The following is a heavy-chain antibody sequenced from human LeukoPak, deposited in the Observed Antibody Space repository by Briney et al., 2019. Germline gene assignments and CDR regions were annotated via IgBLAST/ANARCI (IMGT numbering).Heavy chain of an antibody. CDR2: IYYSGST. CDR1: GGSISSSSYY. D-gene: IGHD4-17*01. J-gene: IGHJ4*02. CDR3: ARGPDGDSDY. V-gene: IGHV4-39*01. Sequence: SETLSLTCTVSGGSISSSSYYWGWIRQPPGKGLEWIGSIYYSGSTYYNPSLKSRVTISVDTSKNQFSLKLSSVTAADTAVYYCARGPDGDSDYWGQGTLVTVSS.